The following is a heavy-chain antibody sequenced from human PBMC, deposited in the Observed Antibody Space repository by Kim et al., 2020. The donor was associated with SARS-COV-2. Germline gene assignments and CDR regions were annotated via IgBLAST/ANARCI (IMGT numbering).Heavy chain of an antibody. J-gene: IGHJ5*02. D-gene: IGHD6-19*01. V-gene: IGHV4-59*13. CDR1: GGSISSYY. CDR3: ARDRNSGSGWHFDP. Sequence: SETLSLTCTVSGGSISSYYWSWIRQPPGKGLEWIGYIYYSGSTNYNPSLKSRLTISVDTSKNQFSLKLSSVTAADTAVYYCARDRNSGSGWHFDPWGQGT. CDR2: IYYSGST.